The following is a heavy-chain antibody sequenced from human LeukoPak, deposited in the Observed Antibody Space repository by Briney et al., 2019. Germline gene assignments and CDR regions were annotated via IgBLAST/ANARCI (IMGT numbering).Heavy chain of an antibody. D-gene: IGHD5-12*01. J-gene: IGHJ4*02. CDR3: AKGGTWIWRGDHFDY. Sequence: GGSLRLACAASGFTFSSDAMRSVRQAPGKGLGWVSANSGSGGSTYYADSVKGRFTISRDNSENTLYLQMNSLRAEDTAVYYCAKGGTWIWRGDHFDYWGQGTLVTVSS. CDR2: NSGSGGST. CDR1: GFTFSSDA. V-gene: IGHV3-23*01.